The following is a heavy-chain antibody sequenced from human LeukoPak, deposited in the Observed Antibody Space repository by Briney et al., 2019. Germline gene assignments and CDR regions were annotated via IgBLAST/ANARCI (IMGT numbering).Heavy chain of an antibody. D-gene: IGHD5-18*01. CDR3: ARDSYGSYGLDF. Sequence: GGSLRLSCAASGFTFSSYGMHWVRQAPGKGPEWVSYISDSGNTIYYADSVKGRFTISRDNAKNSLYLQMNSLRAEDTAVYYCARDSYGSYGLDFWGQGTLVSVSS. CDR2: ISDSGNTI. V-gene: IGHV3-48*04. CDR1: GFTFSSYG. J-gene: IGHJ4*02.